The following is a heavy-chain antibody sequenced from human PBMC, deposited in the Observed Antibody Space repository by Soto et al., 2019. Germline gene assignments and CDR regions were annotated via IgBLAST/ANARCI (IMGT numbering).Heavy chain of an antibody. D-gene: IGHD3-22*01. CDR3: AKNWIYYDISAPLGY. V-gene: IGHV3-30*18. CDR2: ISYDGSNK. J-gene: IGHJ4*02. Sequence: PGGSLRLSCAASGFTFSSYGMHWVRQAPGQGLEWVAVISYDGSNKYYADSVKGRFTISRGNSKNTLYLQMNCLRAEDTAVYYCAKNWIYYDISAPLGYWGQGTLVTVSS. CDR1: GFTFSSYG.